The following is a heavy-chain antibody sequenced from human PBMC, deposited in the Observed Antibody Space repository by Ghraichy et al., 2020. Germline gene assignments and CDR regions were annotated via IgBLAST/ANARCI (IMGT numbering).Heavy chain of an antibody. CDR2: IYYNGNT. D-gene: IGHD2-2*01. J-gene: IGHJ4*02. Sequence: SETLSLTCTVSGGSVSSSSYYWGWIRRPPGKGLGWIGTIYYNGNTYDNPSLKSRVTISLDTSKNQFSLKLSSVTAADTAVYYCARKKGYCSSTSCNFDYWGQGTLVTVSS. V-gene: IGHV4-39*07. CDR3: ARKKGYCSSTSCNFDY. CDR1: GGSVSSSSYY.